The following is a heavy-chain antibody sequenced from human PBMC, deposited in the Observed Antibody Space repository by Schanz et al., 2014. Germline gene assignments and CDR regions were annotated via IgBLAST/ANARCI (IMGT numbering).Heavy chain of an antibody. J-gene: IGHJ4*02. D-gene: IGHD3-10*01. CDR1: GFAFSVYG. CDR2: MSYDGSIK. Sequence: QVQMVESGGGVVQPGRSLRLSCAASGFAFSVYGMHWVRQAPGKGPEWVAAMSYDGSIKYYGDSVKGRFTISRDNSKNTLYLQMNSLRAEDTAVYYCARANYRRKINFDYWGRGTLVTVSS. CDR3: ARANYRRKINFDY. V-gene: IGHV3-33*01.